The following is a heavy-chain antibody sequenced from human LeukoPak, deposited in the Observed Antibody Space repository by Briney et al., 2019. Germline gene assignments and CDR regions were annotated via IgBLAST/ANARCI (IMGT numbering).Heavy chain of an antibody. D-gene: IGHD2-15*01. Sequence: PGGSLRLSCAASGLTFSSYAMSWIRQAPGKGLEWVSYISSSGSTIYYADSVKGRFTISRDNAKNSLYLQMNSLRAEDTAVYYCARDRYPYSYGMDVWGQGTTVTVSS. V-gene: IGHV3-11*01. CDR3: ARDRYPYSYGMDV. CDR2: ISSSGSTI. J-gene: IGHJ6*02. CDR1: GLTFSSYA.